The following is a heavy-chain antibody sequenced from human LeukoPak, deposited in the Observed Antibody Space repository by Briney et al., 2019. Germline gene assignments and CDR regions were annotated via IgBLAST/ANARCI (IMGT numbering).Heavy chain of an antibody. CDR2: INHSGST. V-gene: IGHV4-34*01. CDR1: GGSFSGYY. CDR3: ARTTKYQFKWAGFDP. D-gene: IGHD2-2*01. Sequence: PSETLSLTCAVYGGSFSGYYWGWIRQPPGKGLEWIGEINHSGSTNYNPSLKSRATISVDTSKNQFSLKLSSVTAADTAVYYCARTTKYQFKWAGFDPWGQGTLVTVSS. J-gene: IGHJ5*02.